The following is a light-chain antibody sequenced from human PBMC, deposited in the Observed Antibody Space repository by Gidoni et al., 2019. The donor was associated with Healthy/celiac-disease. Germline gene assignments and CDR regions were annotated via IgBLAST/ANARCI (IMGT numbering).Light chain of an antibody. V-gene: IGLV3-21*02. J-gene: IGLJ3*02. CDR3: QVLDARSDPPGV. Sequence: SYVLPQPPSVSVAPGQTARVSCGGDNTGGKTVHWYQQRPGQAPVLVVYDDTDRPSGIPERFSGSNSGHTATLTISRVEAGDEADYYCQVLDARSDPPGVFGGGTKLTVL. CDR1: NTGGKT. CDR2: DDT.